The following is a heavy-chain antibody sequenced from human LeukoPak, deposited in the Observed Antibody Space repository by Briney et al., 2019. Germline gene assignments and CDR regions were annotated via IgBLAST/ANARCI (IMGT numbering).Heavy chain of an antibody. V-gene: IGHV1-3*01. D-gene: IGHD6-13*01. CDR3: ARQAAAGPKFDC. J-gene: IGHJ4*02. Sequence: ASVKVSCKASGYTFTGYYMHWVRQAPGQGLEWMGWINADNGNTKYSLKFQGRVTITRDTSASTAYMELSSLTSEDTAVYYCARQAAAGPKFDCWGQGTLVTVSS. CDR2: INADNGNT. CDR1: GYTFTGYY.